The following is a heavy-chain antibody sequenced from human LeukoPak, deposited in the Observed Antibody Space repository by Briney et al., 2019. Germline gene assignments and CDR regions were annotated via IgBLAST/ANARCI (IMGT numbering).Heavy chain of an antibody. D-gene: IGHD3-22*01. CDR3: ARVRHNIVELYYYYYYMDV. CDR2: INHSGST. Sequence: SSETLSLTCAVYGGSFSGYYWSWIRQPPGKGLEWIGEINHSGSTNYNPSLKSRVTISVDTSKNQFSLKLSSVTAADTAVYYCARVRHNIVELYYYYYYMDVWGKGTTVTISS. CDR1: GGSFSGYY. J-gene: IGHJ6*03. V-gene: IGHV4-34*01.